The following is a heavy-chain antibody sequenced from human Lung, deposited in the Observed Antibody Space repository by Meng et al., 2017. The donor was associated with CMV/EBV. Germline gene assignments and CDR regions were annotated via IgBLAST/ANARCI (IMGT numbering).Heavy chain of an antibody. CDR1: GYTFTGYY. CDR2: INPSSGGT. V-gene: IGHV1-2*02. Sequence: ASVKVSCKASGYTFTGYYMHWVRQAPGQGLEWMGWINPSSGGTNYAQKFQGRVTMTRDTSISTAYMELSRLRSDDTAVYYCARDPPPDPGIAVAGFFDPWGQGTXVTVYS. D-gene: IGHD6-19*01. CDR3: ARDPPPDPGIAVAGFFDP. J-gene: IGHJ5*02.